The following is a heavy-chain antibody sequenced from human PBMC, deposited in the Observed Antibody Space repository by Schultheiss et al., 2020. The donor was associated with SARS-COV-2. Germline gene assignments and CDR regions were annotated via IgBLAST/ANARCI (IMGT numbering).Heavy chain of an antibody. D-gene: IGHD3-10*01. J-gene: IGHJ6*02. V-gene: IGHV4-34*09. Sequence: SETLSLTCAVYGGSFSGYYWSWIRQPPGKGLEWIGEINHSGSTNYNPSLKSRVTISVDTSKNQFSLKLSSVTAADTAVYYCARDRLWFRELGSVGMDVWGQGTTVTVSS. CDR1: GGSFSGYY. CDR3: ARDRLWFRELGSVGMDV. CDR2: INHSGST.